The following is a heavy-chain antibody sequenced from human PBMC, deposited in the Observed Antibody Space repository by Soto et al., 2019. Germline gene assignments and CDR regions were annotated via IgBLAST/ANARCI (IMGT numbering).Heavy chain of an antibody. CDR3: ARLLAAAFDY. V-gene: IGHV4-59*08. D-gene: IGHD6-13*01. CDR2: IYYSGST. J-gene: IGHJ4*02. CDR1: GGSISSYY. Sequence: SETLSLTCTVSGGSISSYYWIWIRQPPGKGLEWIGYIYYSGSTNYNPSLKSRVTISVDTSKNQFSLKLSSVTAADTAVYYCARLLAAAFDYWGQGTLVTVSS.